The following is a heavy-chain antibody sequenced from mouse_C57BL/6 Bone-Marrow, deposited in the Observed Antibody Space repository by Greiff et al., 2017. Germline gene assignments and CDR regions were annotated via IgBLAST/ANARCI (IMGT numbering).Heavy chain of an antibody. CDR2: IDPENGDT. CDR1: GFNIKDDY. D-gene: IGHD4-1*01. CDR3: TTGTSHYYAMDY. V-gene: IGHV14-4*01. J-gene: IGHJ4*01. Sequence: EVQLQQSGAELVRPGASVKLSCTASGFNIKDDYMHWVKQRPEQGLEWIGWIDPENGDTEYASNFQGKATITADTSSNTAYLQLSSLTSEDTAVYYCTTGTSHYYAMDYWGQGTSVTVSS.